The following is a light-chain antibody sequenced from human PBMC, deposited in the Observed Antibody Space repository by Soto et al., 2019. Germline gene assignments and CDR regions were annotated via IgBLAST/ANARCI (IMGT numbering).Light chain of an antibody. J-gene: IGLJ1*01. CDR2: EVT. Sequence: QSALTQPASVSGSPGQSITISCTGTSNDVGGYNYVSWYQQHPGKAPKVIIYEVTNRPSGVSIRFSGSKSGNTASLTISGLQAEDEADYYCSSFTASSTYVFGTGTKVTVL. CDR1: SNDVGGYNY. CDR3: SSFTASSTYV. V-gene: IGLV2-14*01.